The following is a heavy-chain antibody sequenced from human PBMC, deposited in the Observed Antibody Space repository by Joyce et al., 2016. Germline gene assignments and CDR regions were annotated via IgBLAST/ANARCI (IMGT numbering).Heavy chain of an antibody. J-gene: IGHJ6*02. CDR2: ISSDSTYR. CDR1: GFTFRTSS. Sequence: EVQLVESGGGLVKPGGSLRISCAASGFTFRTSSMSWFRRAPGKGLAWVSAISSDSTYRFYADSVKGRFTVSRDNAKNSLYLQMNSLRAEDTAVFFCARGGIVYDYSMDLWGQGTTVTVSS. V-gene: IGHV3-21*02. D-gene: IGHD3-22*01. CDR3: ARGGIVYDYSMDL.